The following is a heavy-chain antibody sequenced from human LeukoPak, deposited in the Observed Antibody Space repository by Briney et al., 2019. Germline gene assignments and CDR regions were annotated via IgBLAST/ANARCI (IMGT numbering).Heavy chain of an antibody. CDR3: ARHVMIVVVPLTFDI. D-gene: IGHD3-22*01. J-gene: IGHJ3*02. Sequence: PSETLSLTCTVSGGSISSSSYYWGWIRQPPGKGLEWIGSIYYSGSTYYNPSLKSRVTISVDTSKNQFSLKLSSVTAADTAVYYCARHVMIVVVPLTFDIWGQGTMVTVSS. CDR1: GGSISSSSYY. CDR2: IYYSGST. V-gene: IGHV4-39*01.